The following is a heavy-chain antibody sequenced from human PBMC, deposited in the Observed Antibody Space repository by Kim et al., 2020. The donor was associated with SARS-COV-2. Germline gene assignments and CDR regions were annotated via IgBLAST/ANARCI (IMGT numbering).Heavy chain of an antibody. CDR1: GDSISNNY. J-gene: IGHJ5*02. CDR2: LYSGST. CDR3: ARRESSSWYAH. V-gene: IGHV4-59*08. D-gene: IGHD6-13*01. Sequence: SETLSLTCTVSGDSISNNYWSWMRQPPGKGLEWIGYLYSGSTNSNPSLKSRVTISVDTSKNQFSLKLSSVTAADTAIYYCARRESSSWYAHWGQGTLVTV.